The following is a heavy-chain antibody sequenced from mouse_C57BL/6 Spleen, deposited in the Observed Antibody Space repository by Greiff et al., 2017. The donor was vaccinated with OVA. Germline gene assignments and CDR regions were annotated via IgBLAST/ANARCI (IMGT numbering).Heavy chain of an antibody. CDR1: GFTFSNYW. CDR3: TPLVNYAMDY. Sequence: EVMLVESGGGLVQPGGSMKLSCVASGFTFSNYWMNWVRQSPEKGLEWVAQIRLKSDNYATHYAVSVKGRFTISRDESKSSVYQQMSNLRAEDTGIYCYTPLVNYAMDYWGQGTSVTVSS. D-gene: IGHD2-2*01. V-gene: IGHV6-3*01. CDR2: IRLKSDNYAT. J-gene: IGHJ4*01.